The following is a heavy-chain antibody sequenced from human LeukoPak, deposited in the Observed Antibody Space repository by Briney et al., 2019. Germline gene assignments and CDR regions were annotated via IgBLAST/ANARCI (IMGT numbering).Heavy chain of an antibody. CDR1: GFTFGDYA. CDR2: IRSKAYGGTT. D-gene: IGHD6-13*01. CDR3: TRDPAKSPYSSSWYYFDY. V-gene: IGHV3-49*03. J-gene: IGHJ4*02. Sequence: GGSLRLSCTASGFTFGDYAMSWFRQAPGKGLEWVGFIRSKAYGGTTEYAASVKGRFTISRDDSKSIAYLQMNSLKTEDTAVYYCTRDPAKSPYSSSWYYFDYWGQGTLVTVSS.